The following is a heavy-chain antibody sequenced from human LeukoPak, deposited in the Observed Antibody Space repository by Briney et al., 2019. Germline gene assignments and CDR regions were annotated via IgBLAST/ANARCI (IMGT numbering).Heavy chain of an antibody. J-gene: IGHJ3*02. Sequence: GGSLRLSCAASGFTFSSYAMSWVRQAPGKGLEWVSAISGSGGSTYYADSVKGRFTISRDNSKNTLYLQMNSLRAEDTAVYYCAKSNRDPYYDILTGSAFDIWGQGTMVTVSS. CDR2: ISGSGGST. D-gene: IGHD3-9*01. V-gene: IGHV3-23*01. CDR1: GFTFSSYA. CDR3: AKSNRDPYYDILTGSAFDI.